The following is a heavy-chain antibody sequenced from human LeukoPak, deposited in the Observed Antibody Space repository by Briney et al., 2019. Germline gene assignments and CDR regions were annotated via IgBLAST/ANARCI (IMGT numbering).Heavy chain of an antibody. J-gene: IGHJ5*02. D-gene: IGHD4-17*01. Sequence: SETLSLTCTVSGGSISSSDYYWAWIRQPPGKGLEWIGSINYSGSTYYNPSLKSRVTISVDTSKNQFSLKLSSVTAAGTAVYHCVREKRRNYGVNWCDPWGQGTLVTVSS. V-gene: IGHV4-39*02. CDR1: GGSISSSDYY. CDR3: VREKRRNYGVNWCDP. CDR2: INYSGST.